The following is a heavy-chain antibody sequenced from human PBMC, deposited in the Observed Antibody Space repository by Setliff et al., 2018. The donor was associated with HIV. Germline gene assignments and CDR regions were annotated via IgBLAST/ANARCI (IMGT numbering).Heavy chain of an antibody. D-gene: IGHD3-22*01. Sequence: ASVKVSCKASGYTFTAYYMHWVQQAPGKGLGWVGRVDPEDGETMYAEKFQGRVTITADTSTDTAYLELSSLRSEDTAVYYCATVSGDYYDSSDRPWGQGTLVTVSS. V-gene: IGHV1-69-2*01. J-gene: IGHJ5*02. CDR3: ATVSGDYYDSSDRP. CDR2: VDPEDGET. CDR1: GYTFTAYY.